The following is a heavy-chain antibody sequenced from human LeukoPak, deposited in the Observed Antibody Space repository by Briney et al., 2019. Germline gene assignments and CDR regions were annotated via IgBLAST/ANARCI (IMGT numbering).Heavy chain of an antibody. J-gene: IGHJ4*02. CDR2: IYATGGA. CDR3: VAAVDTNRVPPPILGLSAFDY. V-gene: IGHV4-4*07. D-gene: IGHD2-2*01. CDR1: GGSISSYY. Sequence: ASETLSLTCIVSGGSISSYYWNWIRQPAGKRLEWIGRIYATGGANYNPSLKSRVTMSVDTSKNQFSLKLSSVTAADTAVYYRVAAVDTNRVPPPILGLSAFDYWGRGTLVTVSS.